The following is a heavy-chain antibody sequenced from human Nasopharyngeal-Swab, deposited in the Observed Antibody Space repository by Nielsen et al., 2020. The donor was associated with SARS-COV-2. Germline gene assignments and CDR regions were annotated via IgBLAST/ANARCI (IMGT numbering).Heavy chain of an antibody. CDR3: VKDLPAPYSFDI. J-gene: IGHJ3*02. V-gene: IGHV3-64D*08. CDR1: GFFFSTNA. Sequence: GESLKISCSASGFFFSTNAMHWVRQAPGKGLEYVSTINDHGDRIHYADSVRGRFTISRDIYKNTLYLQMSSLRPEDTAVYYCVKDLPAPYSFDIWGQGTMVIVSS. CDR2: INDHGDRI. D-gene: IGHD1-26*01.